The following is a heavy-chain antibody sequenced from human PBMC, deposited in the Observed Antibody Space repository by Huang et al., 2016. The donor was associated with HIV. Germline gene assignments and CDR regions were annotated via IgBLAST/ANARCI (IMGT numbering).Heavy chain of an antibody. CDR3: AKGSMANAFDI. CDR2: IRYDGSNK. J-gene: IGHJ3*02. D-gene: IGHD3-10*01. Sequence: VQLVESGGGVVQPGGSLRLSCAASGFTFSSYGMHWVRQAPGKGVEGVAFIRYDGSNKYYADSVRGRFTISRDNSKNTLYLQMNSLRAEDTAVYYCAKGSMANAFDIWGQGTMVTVSS. V-gene: IGHV3-30*02. CDR1: GFTFSSYG.